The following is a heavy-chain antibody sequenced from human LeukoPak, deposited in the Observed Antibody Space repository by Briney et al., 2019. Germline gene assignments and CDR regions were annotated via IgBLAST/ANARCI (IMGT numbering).Heavy chain of an antibody. J-gene: IGHJ6*03. CDR2: IYHSGST. CDR1: GYPLSSDYY. Sequence: SETLSLTCAVSGYPLSSDYYWGWIRQPPGKGLEWIGSIYHSGSTYYNPSLKSRVTTSVDTSKHQFSLKLSSVTATDTAVYYCASTHYYYYYMDVWGKGTTVTISS. CDR3: ASTHYYYYYMDV. V-gene: IGHV4-38-2*01.